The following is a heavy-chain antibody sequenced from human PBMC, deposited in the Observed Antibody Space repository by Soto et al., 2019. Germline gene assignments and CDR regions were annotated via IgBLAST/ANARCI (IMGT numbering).Heavy chain of an antibody. Sequence: EVQLVESGGGLVQPGGSLRLSCAASGFTVSSNYMSWVRQAPGKGLEWVSVSYSGGSTYYADSVKGRFTISRDNSKNQLYLQMNSLRAEDTAVYYCARDPPYSSVARYFDYWGQGTLVTVSS. J-gene: IGHJ4*02. CDR2: SYSGGST. CDR1: GFTVSSNY. CDR3: ARDPPYSSVARYFDY. D-gene: IGHD6-25*01. V-gene: IGHV3-66*01.